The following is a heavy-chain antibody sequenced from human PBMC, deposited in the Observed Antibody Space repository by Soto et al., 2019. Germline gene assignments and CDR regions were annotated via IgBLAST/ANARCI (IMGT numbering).Heavy chain of an antibody. CDR2: MSPNSGNT. D-gene: IGHD5-18*01. CDR1: GYTFTSYD. Sequence: QVQLVQSGAEVKKPGASVKVSCKASGYTFTSYDINWVRQATGQGLEWMGWMSPNSGNTGYAQKFQGRVTMTRNTSISTAYMELSSLRSEDTAVYYCARGRKWIQLWSKNWFDPWGQGTLVTVSS. J-gene: IGHJ5*02. CDR3: ARGRKWIQLWSKNWFDP. V-gene: IGHV1-8*01.